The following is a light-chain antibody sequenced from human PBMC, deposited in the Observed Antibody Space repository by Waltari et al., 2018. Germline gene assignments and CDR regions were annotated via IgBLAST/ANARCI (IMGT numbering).Light chain of an antibody. CDR2: KSS. V-gene: IGKV1-5*01. CDR3: QQYNSAPYS. J-gene: IGKJ2*03. CDR1: QTISSW. Sequence: DIEMTQSHSSLLASVGNKVTITCQASQTISSWLAWYQQKPGKAPKPLIYKSSSLESGVPSRFSGSGSGTDFTLTISSLQPEDFATYYCQQYNSAPYSFGQGTKVEIK.